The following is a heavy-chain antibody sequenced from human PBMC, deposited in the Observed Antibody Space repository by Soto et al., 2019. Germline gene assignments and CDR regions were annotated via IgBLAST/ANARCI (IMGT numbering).Heavy chain of an antibody. Sequence: SETLSLTCAVYGGSLSGYYGNWIRQSPGKGLEWIGEINHSGSTNYNPSLKSRVTISIDTSKNQFSLKLSSVTAADTAVYYCARTRNPDVWGQGTTVPGSS. J-gene: IGHJ6*02. CDR3: ARTRNPDV. V-gene: IGHV4-34*01. CDR1: GGSLSGYY. D-gene: IGHD1-1*01. CDR2: INHSGST.